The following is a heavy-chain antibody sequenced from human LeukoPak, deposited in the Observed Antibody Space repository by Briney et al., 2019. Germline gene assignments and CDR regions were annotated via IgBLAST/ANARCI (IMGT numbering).Heavy chain of an antibody. CDR3: AREEAGGLRWQYYYYGMDV. CDR1: GYTFTGYY. D-gene: IGHD1-26*01. J-gene: IGHJ6*02. Sequence: ASVKVSCKASGYTFTGYYMHWVRQAPGQGLEWMGWMNPNSGNTGYAQKFQGRVTITRDTSASTAYMELSSLRSEDTAVYYCAREEAGGLRWQYYYYGMDVWGQGTTVTVSS. CDR2: MNPNSGNT. V-gene: IGHV1-8*03.